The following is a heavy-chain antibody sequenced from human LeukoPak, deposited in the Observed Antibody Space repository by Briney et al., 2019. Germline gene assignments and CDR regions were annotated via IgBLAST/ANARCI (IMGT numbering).Heavy chain of an antibody. V-gene: IGHV3-7*01. Sequence: PGGSLRLSCAGSGFIFGSYWMSWVRQPPGRGLEWVANINQDGSEKYYVGSVKGRFTISRDNGKNSLYLQMNSLRADDTVIYFCARGYKLDPAAKYGMDVWGRGTTVIVSS. J-gene: IGHJ6*02. CDR3: ARGYKLDPAAKYGMDV. CDR1: GFIFGSYW. CDR2: INQDGSEK. D-gene: IGHD2-2*01.